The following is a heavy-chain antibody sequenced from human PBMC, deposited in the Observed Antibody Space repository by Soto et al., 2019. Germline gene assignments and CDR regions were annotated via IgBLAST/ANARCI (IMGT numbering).Heavy chain of an antibody. CDR3: ARTRDDHSSLYNWFDP. CDR1: GVPISSYY. Sequence: SETLSLTCTVSGVPISSYYCSWIRQPPGKGLELIGRIHGSGAVGYNPSLKTRVIMSTDTSKNQFSLWLRSVIAADTAIYYCARTRDDHSSLYNWFDPWGQGTSVTVSS. CDR2: IHGSGAV. D-gene: IGHD3-22*01. V-gene: IGHV4-4*07. J-gene: IGHJ5*01.